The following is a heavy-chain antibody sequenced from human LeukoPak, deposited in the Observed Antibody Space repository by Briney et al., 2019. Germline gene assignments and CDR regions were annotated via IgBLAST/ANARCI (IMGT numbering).Heavy chain of an antibody. V-gene: IGHV5-51*01. CDR1: GYRFTSYW. Sequence: GESLKISCKGSGYRFTSYWIGWVRPMPGKGLEGMGIIYPGDSDTRYSPSFQRQVTISADKSISTAYLQWSSLKASDTAMYYCARQPNYYDTRGYLSHAFDIWGQGTMVTVSS. J-gene: IGHJ3*02. D-gene: IGHD3-22*01. CDR2: IYPGDSDT. CDR3: ARQPNYYDTRGYLSHAFDI.